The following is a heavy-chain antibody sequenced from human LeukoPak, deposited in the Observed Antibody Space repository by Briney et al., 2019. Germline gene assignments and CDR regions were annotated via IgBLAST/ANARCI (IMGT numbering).Heavy chain of an antibody. V-gene: IGHV1-69*13. Sequence: SVKVSCKASGGTFSSYAISWVRQAPGQGLEWMGGIIPIFGTANYAQKFQGRVTITADEPTSTAYMELSSLRAEDTAVYYCAKDPKLIWFGDDYWGQGTLVTVSS. D-gene: IGHD3-10*01. CDR1: GGTFSSYA. CDR3: AKDPKLIWFGDDY. J-gene: IGHJ4*02. CDR2: IIPIFGTA.